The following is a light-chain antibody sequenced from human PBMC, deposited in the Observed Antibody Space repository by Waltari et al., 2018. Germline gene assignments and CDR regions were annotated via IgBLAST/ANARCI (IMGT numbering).Light chain of an antibody. CDR2: KAS. Sequence: IQMTQSPSTLSASVGDRVTITCRASQTIRSWLAWYQHKPGKAPKLLIYKASNLESGVPSSFSGSGSGTEFTLTVSSLQPDDFATYYCQQYESYPWTFGQGTKVEI. V-gene: IGKV1-5*03. CDR1: QTIRSW. CDR3: QQYESYPWT. J-gene: IGKJ1*01.